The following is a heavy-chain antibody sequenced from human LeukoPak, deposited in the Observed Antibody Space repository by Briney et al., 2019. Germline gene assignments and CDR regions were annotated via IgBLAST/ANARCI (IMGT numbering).Heavy chain of an antibody. V-gene: IGHV3-21*01. CDR1: GFTFSTHS. Sequence: GGSLRLSCAASGFTFSTHSMYWVRQAPGKGLEWVSSISASSNFIHYAESVRGRFTISRDNAKNSLYLQMNSLEAQDTAVYYCAKDRGAGYYMDVWGKGTTVTVSS. D-gene: IGHD6-19*01. J-gene: IGHJ6*03. CDR2: ISASSNFI. CDR3: AKDRGAGYYMDV.